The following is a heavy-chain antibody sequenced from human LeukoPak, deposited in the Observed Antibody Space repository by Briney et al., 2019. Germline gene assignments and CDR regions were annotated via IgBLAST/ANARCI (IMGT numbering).Heavy chain of an antibody. Sequence: GGSLRLSCVASGFTFSNYWMHWVRQAPGEGLVWVSRINSDGTSTRYADSVKGRFTISRDNAKSTVDLQMNSLRADDTAVYYCARDYSYGHDGGMDVWGQGTTVTVSS. J-gene: IGHJ6*02. CDR1: GFTFSNYW. D-gene: IGHD5-18*01. CDR3: ARDYSYGHDGGMDV. V-gene: IGHV3-74*01. CDR2: INSDGTST.